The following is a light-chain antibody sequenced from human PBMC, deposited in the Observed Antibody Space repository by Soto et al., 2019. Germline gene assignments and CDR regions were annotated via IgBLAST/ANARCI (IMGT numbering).Light chain of an antibody. CDR1: KVGNKY. V-gene: IGLV3-1*01. CDR2: QNN. Sequence: SYELTQTPSVSVSPGQTASITCSGDKVGNKYVCWYQQKAGQSPILVIYQNNLRPPGIPERFSASNSGNTATLTISGTQAMDEADYYCQTWDNNIKIFGGRTKLTVL. J-gene: IGLJ2*01. CDR3: QTWDNNIKI.